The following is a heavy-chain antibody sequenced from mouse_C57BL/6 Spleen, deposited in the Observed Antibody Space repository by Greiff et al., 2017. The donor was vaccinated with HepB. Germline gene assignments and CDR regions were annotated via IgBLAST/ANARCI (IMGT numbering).Heavy chain of an antibody. CDR2: INYDGSST. Sequence: EVMLVESEGGLVQPGSSMKLSCTASGFTFSDYYMAWVRQVPEKGLEWVANINYDGSSTYYLDSLKSRFIISRDNAKNILYLQMSSRKSEDTATYYCGRVSHYYGSSYWYFDVWGTGTTVTVSS. J-gene: IGHJ1*03. D-gene: IGHD1-1*01. V-gene: IGHV5-16*01. CDR1: GFTFSDYY. CDR3: GRVSHYYGSSYWYFDV.